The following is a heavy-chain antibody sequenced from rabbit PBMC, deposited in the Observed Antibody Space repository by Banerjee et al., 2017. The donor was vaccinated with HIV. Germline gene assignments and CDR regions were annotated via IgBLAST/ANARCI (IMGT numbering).Heavy chain of an antibody. V-gene: IGHV1S45*01. CDR2: IYTGDDNT. D-gene: IGHD4-1*01. CDR1: GFSFSSGYD. Sequence: QEQLVESGGGLVKPGASLTLTCKASGFSFSSGYDMWWVRQAPGKGLEWIAWIYTGDDNTYYASWASGRFTISKTSSTTVTLQMTSLTAADTATYFCARGEYSNKWAADLWGPGTLVTVS. CDR3: ARGEYSNKWAADL. J-gene: IGHJ6*01.